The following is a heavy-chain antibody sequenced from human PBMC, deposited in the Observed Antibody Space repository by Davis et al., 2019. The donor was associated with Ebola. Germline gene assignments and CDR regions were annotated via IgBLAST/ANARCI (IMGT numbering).Heavy chain of an antibody. CDR1: GGTFSSYA. CDR3: ARGDIVVVPAASAEYFQH. V-gene: IGHV1-69*13. J-gene: IGHJ1*01. CDR2: IIPIFGTA. D-gene: IGHD2-2*01. Sequence: SVKVSCKASGGTFSSYAISWVRQAPGQGLEWMGGIIPIFGTANYAQKFQGRVTITADESTSTAYMELSSLRSEDTAVYYCARGDIVVVPAASAEYFQHWGQGTLVTVSS.